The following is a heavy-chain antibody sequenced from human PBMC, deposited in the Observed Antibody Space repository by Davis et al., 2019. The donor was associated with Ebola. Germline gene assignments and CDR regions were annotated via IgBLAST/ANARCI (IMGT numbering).Heavy chain of an antibody. J-gene: IGHJ4*02. CDR2: TKYDGSIT. V-gene: IGHV3-74*01. D-gene: IGHD1-1*01. Sequence: HTGGSLRLSCAASGFTLSSYWMHWVRQAPGKGLEWVSRTKYDGSITYYAESVKGRFTISRDNAKYTMYLQMNGLRAEDTAVYYCARTDNLDYWGQGTLVTVSS. CDR1: GFTLSSYW. CDR3: ARTDNLDY.